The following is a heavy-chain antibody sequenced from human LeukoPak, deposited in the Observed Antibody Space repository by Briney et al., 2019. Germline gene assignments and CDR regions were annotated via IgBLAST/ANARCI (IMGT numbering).Heavy chain of an antibody. CDR1: GGSISSSSYY. V-gene: IGHV4-39*01. J-gene: IGHJ4*02. Sequence: SETLSLTCTVSGGSISSSSYYWGWIRQPPGKGLEWIGSIYYSGSTYYNPSLKSRVTISVDTSKNQFSLKLSSVTAADTAAYYCARRGIAVAEIDYWGQGTLVTVSS. CDR3: ARRGIAVAEIDY. CDR2: IYYSGST. D-gene: IGHD6-19*01.